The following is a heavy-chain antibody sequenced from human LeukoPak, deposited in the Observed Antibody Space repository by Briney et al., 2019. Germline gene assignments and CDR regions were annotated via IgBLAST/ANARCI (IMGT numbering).Heavy chain of an antibody. V-gene: IGHV3-13*01. D-gene: IGHD7-27*01. CDR2: IGTAGGT. CDR1: GFTFSSYD. J-gene: IGHJ4*02. Sequence: GGSLRLSCAASGFTFSSYDMHWVRQATGKGLEWVSAIGTAGGTYYPGSVKGRFTISRENAKNSLYLQMNSLRAGDTAVYYCARGTWGSYDYWGQGTLVTVSS. CDR3: ARGTWGSYDY.